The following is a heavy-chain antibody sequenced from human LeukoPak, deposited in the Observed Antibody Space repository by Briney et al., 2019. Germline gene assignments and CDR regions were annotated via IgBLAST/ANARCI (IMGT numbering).Heavy chain of an antibody. CDR3: AREEVVQDSGSYYRYYYYMDV. Sequence: GGSLRLSCAATGFTFSSHNMNWVRQAPGKGLEWVSFISSSSSTIYYADSVKGRFTISRDNAKNSLYLQMNSLRAEDTAVYYCAREEVVQDSGSYYRYYYYMDVWGKGTTVTVSS. J-gene: IGHJ6*03. CDR2: ISSSSSTI. CDR1: GFTFSSHN. V-gene: IGHV3-48*01. D-gene: IGHD1-26*01.